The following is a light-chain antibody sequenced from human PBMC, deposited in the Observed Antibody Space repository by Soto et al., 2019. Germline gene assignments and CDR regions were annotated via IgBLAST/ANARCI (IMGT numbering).Light chain of an antibody. Sequence: EIVMTQSPATLSVSPGERATLSCRASQSVSSNVAWYQQKPGQAPRLLIYGASTRATGIPARFSGSGSGTEFTLTISSLQSEDFAVYYCQQYNNWPFGFGQGTKVEIK. J-gene: IGKJ1*01. CDR1: QSVSSN. CDR2: GAS. V-gene: IGKV3-15*01. CDR3: QQYNNWPFG.